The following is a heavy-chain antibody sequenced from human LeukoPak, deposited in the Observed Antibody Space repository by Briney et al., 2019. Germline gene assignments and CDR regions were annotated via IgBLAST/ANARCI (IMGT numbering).Heavy chain of an antibody. V-gene: IGHV3-23*01. D-gene: IGHD3-9*01. CDR1: GITFSSYP. Sequence: PGGSLGLSCTASGITFSSYPMTWVRQAPGKGLEWVSTITTEGVGTYYADSVKGRFAISRDNARSTLYLQMNSLRAEDTALYYCATRLGGEYWGQGTLVTVSS. CDR3: ATRLGGEY. CDR2: ITTEGVGT. J-gene: IGHJ4*02.